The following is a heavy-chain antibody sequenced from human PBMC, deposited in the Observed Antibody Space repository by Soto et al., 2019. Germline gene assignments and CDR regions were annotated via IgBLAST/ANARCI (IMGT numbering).Heavy chain of an antibody. D-gene: IGHD3-10*01. CDR2: MTPNSGNT. V-gene: IGHV1-8*02. CDR3: ARSLYSSGYFDN. CDR1: GYTFTDYD. Sequence: QVQLMQSGAEVRKPGASVKVSCRASGYTFTDYDINWVRQATGQGLEWLGWMTPNSGNTGYALKFQGRVTLTRDISSSTAYMELSSLTSEDSAACCCARSLYSSGYFDNWGQGTLVTVSS. J-gene: IGHJ5*02.